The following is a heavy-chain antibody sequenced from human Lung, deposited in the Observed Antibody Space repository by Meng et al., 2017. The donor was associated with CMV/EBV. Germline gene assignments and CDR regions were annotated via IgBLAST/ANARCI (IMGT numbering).Heavy chain of an antibody. CDR1: GFTFSTYS. J-gene: IGHJ3*02. CDR3: AIYCSTTTCPPGHDAFDI. V-gene: IGHV3-21*01. Sequence: GEXXTISCAASGFTFSTYSMNWVRQAPGKGLEWVSFITSSSSYIYYADSVRGRFTISRDNAKNSLYLQMNSLRAEDTAVYYCAIYCSTTTCPPGHDAFDIXRHGXMVTVSS. D-gene: IGHD2-2*01. CDR2: ITSSSSYI.